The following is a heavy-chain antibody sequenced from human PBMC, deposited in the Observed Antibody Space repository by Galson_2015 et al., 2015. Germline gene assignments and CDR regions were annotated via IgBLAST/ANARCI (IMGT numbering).Heavy chain of an antibody. D-gene: IGHD3-9*01. CDR1: GYTFTSYG. V-gene: IGHV1-18*01. Sequence: SVKVSCKASGYTFTSYGISWVRQAPGQGLEWMGWISAYNGNTNYAQKLQGRVTMTTDTSTSTAYMELSSLRSEDTAEYYCARGTILRYFDWLLYDGYYYYYMDVWGKGTTVTVSS. J-gene: IGHJ6*03. CDR2: ISAYNGNT. CDR3: ARGTILRYFDWLLYDGYYYYYMDV.